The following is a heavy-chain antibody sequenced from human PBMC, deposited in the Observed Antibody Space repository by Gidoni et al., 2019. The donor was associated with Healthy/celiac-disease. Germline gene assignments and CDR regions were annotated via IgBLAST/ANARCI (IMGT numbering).Heavy chain of an antibody. Sequence: QITLKESGPTLVKHTQTLTLTCTFSGFSLSTRGVGVGWIRQPPGKALEWLALIYWDDDKRYSPSLKSRLTITQDTSKNQVVLTMTNMDPVDTATYYCSHRDRWGGSFDYWGQGTLVTVSS. CDR3: SHRDRWGGSFDY. J-gene: IGHJ4*02. CDR2: IYWDDDK. D-gene: IGHD5-12*01. CDR1: GFSLSTRGVG. V-gene: IGHV2-5*02.